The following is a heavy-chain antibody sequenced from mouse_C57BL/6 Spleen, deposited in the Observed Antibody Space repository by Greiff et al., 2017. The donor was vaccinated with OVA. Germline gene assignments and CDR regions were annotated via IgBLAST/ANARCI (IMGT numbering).Heavy chain of an antibody. D-gene: IGHD1-1*01. CDR1: GYTFTDYY. V-gene: IGHV1-26*01. Sequence: EVQLQQSGPELVKPGASVKISCKASGYTFTDYYMNWVKQSHGKSLEWIGDINPNNGGTSYNQKFKGKATLTVDKSSSTAYMELRSLTSEASAVXYGARPGSSYLYFDVWGTGTSVTVSS. CDR2: INPNNGGT. CDR3: ARPGSSYLYFDV. J-gene: IGHJ1*03.